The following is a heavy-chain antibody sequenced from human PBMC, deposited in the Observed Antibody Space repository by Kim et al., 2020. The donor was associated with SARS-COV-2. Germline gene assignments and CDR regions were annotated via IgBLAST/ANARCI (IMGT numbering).Heavy chain of an antibody. Sequence: GGSLRLSCAASGFTFSSYAMSWVRQAPGKGLEWVSAISGSGGSTYYADSVKGRFTISRDNSKNTLYLQMNSLRAEDTAVYYCAKDPGAYYDILTGYYTHMGMDVWGQGTTVTVSS. V-gene: IGHV3-23*01. CDR1: GFTFSSYA. D-gene: IGHD3-9*01. CDR3: AKDPGAYYDILTGYYTHMGMDV. J-gene: IGHJ6*02. CDR2: ISGSGGST.